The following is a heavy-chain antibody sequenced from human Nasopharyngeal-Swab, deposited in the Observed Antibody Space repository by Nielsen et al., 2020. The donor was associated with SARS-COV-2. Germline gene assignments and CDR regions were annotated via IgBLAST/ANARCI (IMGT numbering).Heavy chain of an antibody. CDR3: AHRRGYYYDSSGFPSDAFDI. J-gene: IGHJ3*02. Sequence: WIRQPPGKALEWLALIYWDDDKRYSPSLKSRLTITKDTFKNQVVLTMTNMDPVDTATYYCAHRRGYYYDSSGFPSDAFDIWGQGTMVTVSS. D-gene: IGHD3-22*01. CDR2: IYWDDDK. V-gene: IGHV2-5*02.